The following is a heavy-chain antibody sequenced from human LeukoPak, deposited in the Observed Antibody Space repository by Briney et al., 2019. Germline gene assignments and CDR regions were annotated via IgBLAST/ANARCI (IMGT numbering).Heavy chain of an antibody. J-gene: IGHJ4*02. V-gene: IGHV4-59*01. D-gene: IGHD1-26*01. CDR1: GGSISSYY. CDR3: ARVLSGRRFDY. CDR2: SGST. Sequence: SETLSLTCTVSGGSISSYYWSWIRQPPGKGLEWIGYSGSTNYNPPLKSRVTISVDTSKNQFSLKLSSVTAADTAVYYCARVLSGRRFDYWGQGTLVTVSS.